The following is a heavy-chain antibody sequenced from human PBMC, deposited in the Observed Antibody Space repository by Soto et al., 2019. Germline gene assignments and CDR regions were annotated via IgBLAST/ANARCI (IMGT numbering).Heavy chain of an antibody. V-gene: IGHV3-72*01. D-gene: IGHD1-1*01. CDR1: GFIFSDYY. Sequence: EVQLVESGGGLVQPGGSLRLSCAASGFIFSDYYMDWVRQAPGKGLEWVGRSRNKANGHTTEYGASARGRFTILRDHSNNSVYLQMNSLKVEDTAVYYCARWVIVNYFFEMWGQGTMVTVSS. CDR2: SRNKANGHTT. CDR3: ARWVIVNYFFEM. J-gene: IGHJ3*02.